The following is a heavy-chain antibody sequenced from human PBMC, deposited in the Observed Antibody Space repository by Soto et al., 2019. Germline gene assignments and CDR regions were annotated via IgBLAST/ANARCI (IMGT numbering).Heavy chain of an antibody. V-gene: IGHV1-69*02. J-gene: IGHJ4*02. CDR3: ASSYGSGYRAFDY. CDR1: GDTFNFYS. CDR2: VNPIVSMS. Sequence: QVQLVQSGAEVKRPGSSVKVSCKASGDTFNFYSINWVRQAPGVGLEWMGRVNPIVSMSNYAQKFQGRVTMTADKSPSTDYLELSSLGSEDTAIYFCASSYGSGYRAFDYWGQGALVTVSS. D-gene: IGHD3-10*01.